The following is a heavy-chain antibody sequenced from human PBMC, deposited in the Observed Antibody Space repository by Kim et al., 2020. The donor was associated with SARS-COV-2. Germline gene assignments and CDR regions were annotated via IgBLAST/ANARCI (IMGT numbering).Heavy chain of an antibody. J-gene: IGHJ4*02. D-gene: IGHD1-1*01. CDR2: IGTTNSET. CDR3: ATGGWGRGERFSPRAGDDY. Sequence: GGSLRLSCEGSGFIFSNYNMNWARQAPGKGLEWVSTIGTTNSETYYAESVKGRFTISRDNAKNSLYLQMNSLRAEDTAVYYCATGGWGRGERFSPRAGDDYWGQGTLVSVSS. V-gene: IGHV3-21*01. CDR1: GFIFSNYN.